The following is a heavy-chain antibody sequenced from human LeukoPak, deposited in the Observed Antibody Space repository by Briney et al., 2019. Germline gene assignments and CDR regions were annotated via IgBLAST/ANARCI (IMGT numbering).Heavy chain of an antibody. D-gene: IGHD5-12*01. V-gene: IGHV4-59*08. Sequence: PSETLSLTCTVSGDSISRYYWSWIRQPPGKGLEWIGYIYHSGSTTYNPSLKSRVTISGDTFKNQFSLKLTSVTAADTAVYYCARQGSRGYERWFDPCGQGTLVTVSP. J-gene: IGHJ5*02. CDR1: GDSISRYY. CDR2: IYHSGST. CDR3: ARQGSRGYERWFDP.